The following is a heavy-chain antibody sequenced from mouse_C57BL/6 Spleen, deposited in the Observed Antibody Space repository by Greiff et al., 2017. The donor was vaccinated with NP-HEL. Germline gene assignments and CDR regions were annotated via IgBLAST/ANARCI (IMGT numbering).Heavy chain of an antibody. CDR1: GYAFSSYW. CDR3: ARDSSGYMDY. V-gene: IGHV1-80*01. D-gene: IGHD3-2*02. CDR2: IYPGDGDT. J-gene: IGHJ4*01. Sequence: QVHVKQSGAELVKPGASVKISCKASGYAFSSYWMNWVKQRPGKGLEWIGQIYPGDGDTNYNGKFKGKATLTADKSSSTAYMQLSSLTSEDSAVYFGARDSSGYMDYWGQGTSVTVSS.